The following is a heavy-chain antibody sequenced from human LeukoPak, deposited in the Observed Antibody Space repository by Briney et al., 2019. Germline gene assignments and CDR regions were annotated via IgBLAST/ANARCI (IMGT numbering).Heavy chain of an antibody. Sequence: SETLSLTCSVSGYSISSAYYWGWIRQPPGKGLEWIATIHYSGSTNYNPSLRSRVTISVDTSKNQFSLKLNSVTAADTAVYYCAREEYGDYVGYWGLGTLVIVS. J-gene: IGHJ4*02. CDR3: AREEYGDYVGY. CDR1: GYSISSAYY. V-gene: IGHV4-38-2*02. D-gene: IGHD4-17*01. CDR2: IHYSGST.